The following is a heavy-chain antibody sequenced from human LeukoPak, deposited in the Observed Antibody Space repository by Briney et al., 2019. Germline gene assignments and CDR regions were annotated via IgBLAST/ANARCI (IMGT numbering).Heavy chain of an antibody. D-gene: IGHD6-19*01. Sequence: PGGSLRLSCAASAFILSDYAMHWVRQAPGNGLEWVSSISSSSSYIYYADSVKGRFTISRDDAKNSLYLQMNSLRAEDTAVYYCARAGQWLAYFDYRGQGTLVTVSS. V-gene: IGHV3-21*01. CDR1: AFILSDYA. CDR3: ARAGQWLAYFDY. J-gene: IGHJ4*02. CDR2: ISSSSSYI.